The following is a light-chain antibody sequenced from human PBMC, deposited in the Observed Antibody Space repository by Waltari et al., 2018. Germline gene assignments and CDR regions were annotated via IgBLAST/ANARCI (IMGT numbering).Light chain of an antibody. CDR3: CSAAGSNTFLNWM. CDR2: DVS. V-gene: IGLV2-11*01. Sequence: QSALTQPRSVSGSPGQSVTISCTGTSSDVGGYNYVSWYQKHSGKAPKLMIYDVSKRPSGVPDRCSGSKSGNTASLTISGLQAGDEAYYYCCSAAGSNTFLNWMFGGGTKLTVL. CDR1: SSDVGGYNY. J-gene: IGLJ3*02.